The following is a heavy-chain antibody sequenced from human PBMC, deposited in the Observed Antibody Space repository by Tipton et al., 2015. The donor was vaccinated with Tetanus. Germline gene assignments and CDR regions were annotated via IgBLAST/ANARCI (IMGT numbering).Heavy chain of an antibody. CDR3: ARDQARGARGWNYFDF. D-gene: IGHD1-26*01. CDR1: GVSIRGGRYY. Sequence: LRLSCTVSGVSIRGGRYYWSWIRQRPGKGLEWIGDIYSSGSTYTDPSLKGRVTISVDTSENQFSLRLNSVTAADTAVYYCARDQARGARGWNYFDFWGLGTLVTVSS. V-gene: IGHV4-31*02. J-gene: IGHJ4*02. CDR2: IYSSGST.